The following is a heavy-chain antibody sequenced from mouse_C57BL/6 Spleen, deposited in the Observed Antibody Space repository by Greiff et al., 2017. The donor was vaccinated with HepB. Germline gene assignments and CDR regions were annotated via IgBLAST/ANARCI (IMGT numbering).Heavy chain of an antibody. CDR1: GYTFTDYY. CDR3: ARRDYGTLYAMDY. V-gene: IGHV1-75*01. Sequence: LQESGPELVKPGASVKISCKASGYTFTDYYINWVKQRPGQGLEWIGWIFPGSGSTYYNEKFKGKATLTVDKSSSTAYMLLSSLTSEDSAVYFCARRDYGTLYAMDYWGQGTSVTVSS. J-gene: IGHJ4*01. CDR2: IFPGSGST. D-gene: IGHD1-2*01.